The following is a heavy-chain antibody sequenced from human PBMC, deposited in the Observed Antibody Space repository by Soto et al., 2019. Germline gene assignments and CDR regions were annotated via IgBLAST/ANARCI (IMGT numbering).Heavy chain of an antibody. CDR3: ARSIVLVTALDY. D-gene: IGHD2-21*02. CDR2: ISYDGSNK. Sequence: LRLSCAASGFTFSSYPMHWVRQAPGKGLEWVAVISYDGSNKYYADSVKGRFTISRDSSKNTLYLQINSLKPEDTAVYYCARSIVLVTALDYWGQGTLVTVSS. CDR1: GFTFSSYP. J-gene: IGHJ4*02. V-gene: IGHV3-30-3*01.